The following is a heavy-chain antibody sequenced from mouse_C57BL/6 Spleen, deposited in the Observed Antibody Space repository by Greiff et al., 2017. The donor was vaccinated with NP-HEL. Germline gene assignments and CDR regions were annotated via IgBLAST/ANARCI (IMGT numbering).Heavy chain of an antibody. J-gene: IGHJ2*01. CDR1: GYTFTDYN. CDR3: ARSRHYGSSDVYFDY. D-gene: IGHD1-1*01. CDR2: INPNNGGT. V-gene: IGHV1-18*01. Sequence: VQLQQSGPELVKPGASVKIPCKASGYTFTDYNMAWVKQSHGKSLEWIGDINPNNGGTIYNQKFKGKATLTVDKSSSTAYMELRSLTSEDTAVYYCARSRHYGSSDVYFDYWGQGTTLTVSS.